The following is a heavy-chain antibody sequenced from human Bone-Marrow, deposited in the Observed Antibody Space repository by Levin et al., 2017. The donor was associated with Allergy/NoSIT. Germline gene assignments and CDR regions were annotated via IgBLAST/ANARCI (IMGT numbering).Heavy chain of an antibody. V-gene: IGHV3-30*02. Sequence: GGSLRLSCAASGFSFTNYGMHWVRQAPGKGLEWVAYLSYDGRNKYYAESVKGRFTISRDNVKDRLFLQMASLRTDDTAVDFCAKDPCSSATCYGSYYYFDGMDAWGRGTTVTVSS. CDR2: LSYDGRNK. J-gene: IGHJ6*02. CDR1: GFSFTNYG. D-gene: IGHD2-2*01. CDR3: AKDPCSSATCYGSYYYFDGMDA.